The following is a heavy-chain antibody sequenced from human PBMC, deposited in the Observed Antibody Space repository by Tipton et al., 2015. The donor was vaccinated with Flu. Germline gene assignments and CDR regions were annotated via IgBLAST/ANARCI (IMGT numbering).Heavy chain of an antibody. CDR1: GGSISTSY. Sequence: TLSLTCTVSGGSISTSYWSWIRQPAGKGLEWIGRISTSGSTNYNASLESRVTLSRDTSKNPISLRLTSATAADTALYYCARDLRGYSGYTGGDAFDMWGRGIMVFVSS. J-gene: IGHJ3*02. CDR3: ARDLRGYSGYTGGDAFDM. V-gene: IGHV4-4*07. D-gene: IGHD5-12*01. CDR2: ISTSGST.